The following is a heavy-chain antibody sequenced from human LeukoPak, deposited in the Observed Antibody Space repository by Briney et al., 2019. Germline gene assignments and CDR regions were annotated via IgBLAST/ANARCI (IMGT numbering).Heavy chain of an antibody. V-gene: IGHV1-46*01. Sequence: ASVKVSFNASGYTFTSYYMHRVRQAPGQGLEWMGIINPSGGSTSNAQKFQGRVTMTRDTSTSTVYMELSSLRSEDTAVYYCARGGPADSTLFYYYNGMDIWGPGTTITVSS. CDR1: GYTFTSYY. D-gene: IGHD2-2*01. CDR3: ARGGPADSTLFYYYNGMDI. J-gene: IGHJ6*02. CDR2: INPSGGST.